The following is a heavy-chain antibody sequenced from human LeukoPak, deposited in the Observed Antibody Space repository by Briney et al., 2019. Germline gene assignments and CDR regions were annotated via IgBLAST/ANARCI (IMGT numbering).Heavy chain of an antibody. Sequence: GESLKISCKGSGYSFTSYWIGWVRQMPGKGLEWMGIIYPGDSDTRYSPSFQGQVTISADKSISTAYLQWSSLKASDTAMYYCARRGTYCGGDCYSTAFDIWGQGTMVTVSS. D-gene: IGHD2-21*02. CDR2: IYPGDSDT. V-gene: IGHV5-51*01. J-gene: IGHJ3*02. CDR1: GYSFTSYW. CDR3: ARRGTYCGGDCYSTAFDI.